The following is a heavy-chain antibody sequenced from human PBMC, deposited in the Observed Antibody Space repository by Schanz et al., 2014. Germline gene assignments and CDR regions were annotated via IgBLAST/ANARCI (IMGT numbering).Heavy chain of an antibody. V-gene: IGHV3-23*01. CDR3: ARGDPVAGLDY. J-gene: IGHJ4*03. Sequence: EVHLLESGGGLVQPGGSLRLSCAASGFTFSNHALSWVRQAPGKGLEWVSGISDNGISTYYADSVKGRFSISRENSKSILYLQMNSLRAEDTGMYYCARGDPVAGLDYWGQGTLVTVSS. CDR1: GFTFSNHA. CDR2: ISDNGIST.